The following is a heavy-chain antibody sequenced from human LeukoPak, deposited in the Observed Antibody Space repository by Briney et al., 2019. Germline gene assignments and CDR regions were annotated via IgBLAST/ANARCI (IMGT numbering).Heavy chain of an antibody. J-gene: IGHJ5*02. CDR3: ARPPPGYYGSGRFSQTHSWFDP. V-gene: IGHV1-2*02. CDR1: GYTFTGYY. D-gene: IGHD3-10*01. CDR2: INPNSGGT. Sequence: ASVKVSCKASGYTFTGYYMHWVRQAPGQGLEWMGWINPNSGGTNYAQKFQGRVTMTRDTSISTAYMELSRLRSDDTAVYYCARPPPGYYGSGRFSQTHSWFDPWGQGTLVTVSS.